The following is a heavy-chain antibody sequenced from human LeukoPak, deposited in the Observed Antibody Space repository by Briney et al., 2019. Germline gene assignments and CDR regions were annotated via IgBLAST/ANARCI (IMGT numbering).Heavy chain of an antibody. V-gene: IGHV1-69*01. CDR1: GGTFSSYA. D-gene: IGHD4-17*01. J-gene: IGHJ4*02. CDR3: ARDSGTVTSFDY. Sequence: SVKVSCKASGGTFSSYATSWVRQAPGQGLEWMGGIIPIFGTANYAQKFQGRVTITADESTSTAYMELSSLRSEDTAVYYCARDSGTVTSFDYWGQGTLVTVSS. CDR2: IIPIFGTA.